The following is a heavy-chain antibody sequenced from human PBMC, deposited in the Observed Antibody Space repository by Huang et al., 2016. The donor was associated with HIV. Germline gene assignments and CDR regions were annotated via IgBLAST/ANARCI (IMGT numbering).Heavy chain of an antibody. D-gene: IGHD3-3*01. J-gene: IGHJ4*02. CDR1: GVTFSRDA. V-gene: IGHV3-23*01. CDR3: AKGRATILDRLDS. CDR2: ISSNGETS. Sequence: EVQLLESGGGLVRPGGSLRLSCAASGVTFSRDAMSWVRQAPGKGLEWVSVISSNGETSDYTDSVKGRFTISRDNSKNTVSMQMHSLRVEDTAVYYCAKGRATILDRLDSWGQGTLVTVSS.